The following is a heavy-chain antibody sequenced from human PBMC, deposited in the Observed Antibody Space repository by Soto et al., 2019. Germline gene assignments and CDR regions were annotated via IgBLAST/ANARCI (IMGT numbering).Heavy chain of an antibody. Sequence: SVKVSCKASGYTFTSYSIHWVRQAPGQGLQWMGIINPTGGSTSYAQKFQGRVTMTRDTSTSTVYMELSGLRSEDTAVYYCARDPHYHDSSGYPGLDYWG. CDR2: INPTGGST. J-gene: IGHJ4*01. D-gene: IGHD3-22*01. V-gene: IGHV1-46*01. CDR1: GYTFTSYS. CDR3: ARDPHYHDSSGYPGLDY.